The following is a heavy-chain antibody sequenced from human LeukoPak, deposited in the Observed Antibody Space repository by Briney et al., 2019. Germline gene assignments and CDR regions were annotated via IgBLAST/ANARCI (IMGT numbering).Heavy chain of an antibody. D-gene: IGHD5-24*01. V-gene: IGHV4-39*07. CDR3: ARGRWLQLAVSSRYYFDY. CDR2: IYYSGST. Sequence: SETLSLTCTVSGGSISSSSYYWGWIRQPPGKGLEWIGSIYYSGSTYYNPSLKSRVTISVDTSKNQFSLKLSSVTAADTAVYYCARGRWLQLAVSSRYYFDYWGQGTLVTVSS. J-gene: IGHJ4*02. CDR1: GGSISSSSYY.